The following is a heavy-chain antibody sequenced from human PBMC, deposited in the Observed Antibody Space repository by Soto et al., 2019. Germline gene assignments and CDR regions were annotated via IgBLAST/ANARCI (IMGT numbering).Heavy chain of an antibody. CDR1: GYTFTSYG. J-gene: IGHJ6*02. CDR2: ISAYNGNT. CDR3: ARDQVFYGMDV. V-gene: IGHV1-18*01. Sequence: ASVKVSCKASGYTFTSYGISWVRQAPGQGLGWMGWISAYNGNTNYAQKLQDRVTMTTDTSTITAYMELRSLRSDDSAVYYCARDQVFYGMDVWGQGTTVTVSS.